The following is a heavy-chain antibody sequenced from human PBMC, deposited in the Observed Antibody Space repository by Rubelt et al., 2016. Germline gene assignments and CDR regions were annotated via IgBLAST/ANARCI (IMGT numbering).Heavy chain of an antibody. D-gene: IGHD2-2*01. CDR1: GFTFSSYS. CDR2: ISRSSSYI. Sequence: EVQLVESGGGLVKPGGSLRLSCAASGFTFSSYSMNWVRQAPGKGLEWVSSISRSSSYIYYADSLKGRFTISRDNAKNSLYLQMDSLRAEDTALYYCATEGLPAAMTAFDIWGQGTMVTVSS. V-gene: IGHV3-21*01. J-gene: IGHJ3*02. CDR3: ATEGLPAAMTAFDI.